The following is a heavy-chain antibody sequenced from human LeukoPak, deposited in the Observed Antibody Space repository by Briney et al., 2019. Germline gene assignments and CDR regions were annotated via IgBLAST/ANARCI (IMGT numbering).Heavy chain of an antibody. J-gene: IGHJ6*04. CDR3: ARPDAAVADPHYYYGMDV. D-gene: IGHD6-19*01. CDR1: GGTFSSYA. CDR2: IIPIFGTA. Sequence: ASVKVPCKASGGTFSSYAISWVRQAPGQGLEWMGGIIPIFGTANYAQKFQGRVTITADESTSTAYMELSSLRSEDTAVYYCARPDAAVADPHYYYGMDVWGKGTTVTVSS. V-gene: IGHV1-69*13.